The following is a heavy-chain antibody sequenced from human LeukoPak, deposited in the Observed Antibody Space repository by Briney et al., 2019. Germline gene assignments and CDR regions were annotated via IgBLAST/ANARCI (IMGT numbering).Heavy chain of an antibody. V-gene: IGHV3-9*03. CDR2: ISWNSGSI. Sequence: GGSLRLSCAASGFTFDDYAMHWVRQAPGKGLEWVSGISWNSGSIGYADSVKGRFTISRDNAKNSLYLQMNSLRAEDMALYYCAALAAAGTSADYWGQGTLVTVSS. CDR1: GFTFDDYA. CDR3: AALAAAGTSADY. J-gene: IGHJ4*02. D-gene: IGHD6-13*01.